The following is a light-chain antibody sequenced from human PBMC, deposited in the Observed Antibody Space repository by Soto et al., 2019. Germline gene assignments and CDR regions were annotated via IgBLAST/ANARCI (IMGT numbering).Light chain of an antibody. CDR3: MQGTHWPFT. CDR1: QGLVYSDGNIY. CDR2: KIS. Sequence: DVVMTQSPLSLPVTLGQPATISCKSTQGLVYSDGNIYLNWFHQRPGQSPRRLIHKISDRDSGVPDRFSGSGSGTDFTLEISRVEAEDVGIYYCMQGTHWPFTVGQGTKLEIK. V-gene: IGKV2-30*01. J-gene: IGKJ2*01.